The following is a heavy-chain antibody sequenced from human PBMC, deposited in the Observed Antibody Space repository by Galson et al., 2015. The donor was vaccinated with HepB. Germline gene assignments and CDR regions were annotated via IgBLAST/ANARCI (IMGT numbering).Heavy chain of an antibody. CDR3: ARDGSRDCSGPTCYFYYYHYMDV. J-gene: IGHJ6*03. Sequence: SLRLSCAASRFTFDNYAMSWVRQAPGKGLEWVAGISGSGGSTYSADSVKGRFTISRDNSKKMLFLGMNSLRADDAAVYYCARDGSRDCSGPTCYFYYYHYMDVWGKGTTVTVSS. CDR1: RFTFDNYA. CDR2: ISGSGGST. V-gene: IGHV3-23*01. D-gene: IGHD2-15*01.